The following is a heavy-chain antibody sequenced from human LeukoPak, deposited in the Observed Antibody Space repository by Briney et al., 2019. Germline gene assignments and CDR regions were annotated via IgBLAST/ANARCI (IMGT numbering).Heavy chain of an antibody. J-gene: IGHJ5*02. V-gene: IGHV4-34*01. CDR2: IYYSGST. CDR1: GGSFSGYY. D-gene: IGHD2-2*01. Sequence: SETLSLTCAVYGGSFSGYYWSWIRQPPGKGLEWIGSIYYSGSTYYNPSLKSRVTISVDTSKNQFSLKLSSVTAADTAVYYCARQVVPAADGNWFDPWGQGTLVTVSS. CDR3: ARQVVPAADGNWFDP.